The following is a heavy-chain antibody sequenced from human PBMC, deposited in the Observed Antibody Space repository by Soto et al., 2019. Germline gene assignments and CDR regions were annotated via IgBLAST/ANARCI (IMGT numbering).Heavy chain of an antibody. CDR1: GYTFTSYG. J-gene: IGHJ6*02. CDR3: ARDTHDILTVPHYYYYGMDV. Sequence: QVQLVQSGAEVKKPGASVKVSCKASGYTFTSYGISWVRQAPGQGLEWMGWISAYNGNTNYAQKLQGRVTMTTDTSTITAYMELRSLRSDDTAVYYCARDTHDILTVPHYYYYGMDVWGQGTTVTVSS. V-gene: IGHV1-18*01. CDR2: ISAYNGNT. D-gene: IGHD3-9*01.